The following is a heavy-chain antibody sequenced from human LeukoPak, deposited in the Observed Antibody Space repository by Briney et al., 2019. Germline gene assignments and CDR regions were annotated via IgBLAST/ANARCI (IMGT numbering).Heavy chain of an antibody. J-gene: IGHJ6*02. V-gene: IGHV4-59*01. Sequence: SETLSLTCTVSGGSITSYYWSWIRQPPGKGLEWIGYIYYKGNTNSNPSLKSRVTISVDTSKNQFSLKLTSVTAADTAVYYCASSRITMVRGVSYYYGLDVWGQGILVTVSS. CDR2: IYYKGNT. CDR3: ASSRITMVRGVSYYYGLDV. CDR1: GGSITSYY. D-gene: IGHD3-10*01.